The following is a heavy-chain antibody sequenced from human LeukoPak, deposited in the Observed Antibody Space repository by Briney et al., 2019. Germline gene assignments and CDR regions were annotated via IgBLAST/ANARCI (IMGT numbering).Heavy chain of an antibody. D-gene: IGHD5-24*01. CDR2: ISNDGSNK. CDR3: ARGSGRWLRAYFDY. Sequence: PGGSLRLSCAASGFTFSSYAMHWVRQAPGKGLEWVAVISNDGSNKYYADSVKGRFTISRDNSKNTLYLQMNSLRAEDTAVYYCARGSGRWLRAYFDYWGQGTLVTVSS. V-gene: IGHV3-30*04. J-gene: IGHJ4*02. CDR1: GFTFSSYA.